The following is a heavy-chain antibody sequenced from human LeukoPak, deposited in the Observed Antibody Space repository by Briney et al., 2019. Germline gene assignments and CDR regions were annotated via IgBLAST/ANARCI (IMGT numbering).Heavy chain of an antibody. Sequence: SVKVSCKASGGTFSSYAMSWLRQAPGQGRDGMGGTIPFFGTANYAQKFQGRVTITKDESTSTAYMELSSLRSEDTAVYYCARGVPATYYYYYYMDVWGKGTTVTVSS. V-gene: IGHV1-69*05. CDR3: ARGVPATYYYYYYMDV. J-gene: IGHJ6*03. CDR1: GGTFSSYA. D-gene: IGHD2-2*01. CDR2: TIPFFGTA.